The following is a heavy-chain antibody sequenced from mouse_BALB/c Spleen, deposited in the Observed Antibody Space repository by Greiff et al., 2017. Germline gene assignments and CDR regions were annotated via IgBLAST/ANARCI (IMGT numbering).Heavy chain of an antibody. J-gene: IGHJ3*01. CDR2: IWSGGST. D-gene: IGHD2-14*01. Sequence: VQLQQSGPGLVQPSQSLSISCTASGFSLTSYCVHWVRQSPGKGLEWLGVIWSGGSTAYNAAFISRLSISKDNSKSQVFFKMNSRQANDTAVYYCARNGDYRYDGFAYWGQGTLVTVSA. CDR1: GFSLTSYC. CDR3: ARNGDYRYDGFAY. V-gene: IGHV2-2*02.